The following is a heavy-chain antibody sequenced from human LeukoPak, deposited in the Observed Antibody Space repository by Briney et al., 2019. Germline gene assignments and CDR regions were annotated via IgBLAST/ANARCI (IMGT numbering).Heavy chain of an antibody. CDR3: ATVLYSSGWYPDR. CDR1: GYTFTSYA. D-gene: IGHD6-19*01. V-gene: IGHV7-4-1*02. CDR2: INANTGNP. J-gene: IGHJ4*02. Sequence: GASVKVSCKASGYTFTSYAMNWVRQAPGQGLEYMGWINANTGNPTYAQGFTGRFVFSLDTSVSTAYLQISSLRAEDTAVYYCATVLYSSGWYPDRWGQGTLVTVSS.